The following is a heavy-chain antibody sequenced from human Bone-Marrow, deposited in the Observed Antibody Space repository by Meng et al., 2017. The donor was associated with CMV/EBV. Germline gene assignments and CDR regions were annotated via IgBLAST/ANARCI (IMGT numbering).Heavy chain of an antibody. V-gene: IGHV6-1*01. CDR2: TYYRSKWYN. D-gene: IGHD3-3*01. CDR3: AILYDFWSGYYRRSDY. Sequence: SCAISGDSVSSNSAAWNWIRQSPSRGLEWLGRTYYRSKWYNDYAVSVKSRITINPDTSKNQFSLQLNSVTPEDTAVYYCAILYDFWSGYYRRSDYWGQGPLVTVSS. CDR1: GDSVSSNSAA. J-gene: IGHJ4*02.